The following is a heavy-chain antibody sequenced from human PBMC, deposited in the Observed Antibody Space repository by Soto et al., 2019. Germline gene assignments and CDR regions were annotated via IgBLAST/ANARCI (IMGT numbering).Heavy chain of an antibody. CDR3: VREVEYCTNGVCFPYFDY. J-gene: IGHJ4*02. CDR2: ISGSDGRT. D-gene: IGHD2-8*01. V-gene: IGHV3-23*01. Sequence: GGSLRLSCAASGFPFSSYAMSWVRQDPGKGLEWVSAISGSDGRTYYPDSLRGRFTISRDNSKNTLSLQMNTLNAEDTAVYYCVREVEYCTNGVCFPYFDYWGQGTLVTVSS. CDR1: GFPFSSYA.